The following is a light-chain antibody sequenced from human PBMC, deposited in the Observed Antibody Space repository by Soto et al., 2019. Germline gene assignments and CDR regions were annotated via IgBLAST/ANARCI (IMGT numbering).Light chain of an antibody. CDR2: GAS. V-gene: IGKV3-20*01. Sequence: EIVLTQSPGTLSLSPGERATLSCRGSQSVSSNSLAWYLQKPGQAPRLLIYGASNRATGIADKFSGSGSGADFTLTISRLEPEDFAVYFCQHHGGSITFGQGTRLEIK. J-gene: IGKJ5*01. CDR1: QSVSSNS. CDR3: QHHGGSIT.